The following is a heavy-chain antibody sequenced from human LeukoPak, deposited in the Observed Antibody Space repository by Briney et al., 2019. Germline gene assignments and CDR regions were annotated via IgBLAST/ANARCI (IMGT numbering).Heavy chain of an antibody. CDR1: GFTFSGYA. J-gene: IGHJ3*02. D-gene: IGHD3-22*01. V-gene: IGHV3-23*01. CDR3: AKSWRYYDSSNYYAFDI. CDR2: SGDNT. Sequence: GGSLRLSCAASGFTFSGYAMSWVRQAPGKGLEWVSSSGDNTRYADSVKGRFTISRDNSKNTLDLQMNGLRAEDTAVYYCAKSWRYYDSSNYYAFDIWGQGTMVTVSS.